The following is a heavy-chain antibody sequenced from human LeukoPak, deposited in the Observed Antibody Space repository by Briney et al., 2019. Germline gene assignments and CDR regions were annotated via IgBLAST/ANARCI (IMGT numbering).Heavy chain of an antibody. J-gene: IGHJ4*02. V-gene: IGHV3-30*04. Sequence: PGGSLRLSCAASGFTFSSYAMHWVRQAPGKGLEWVAVISYDGSNKFYADSVKGRFTISRDNSKNTLYLQMNSLRAEDTAVYYCARGPDYSSSWHYFDYWGQGTLVTVSS. CDR2: ISYDGSNK. CDR1: GFTFSSYA. D-gene: IGHD6-13*01. CDR3: ARGPDYSSSWHYFDY.